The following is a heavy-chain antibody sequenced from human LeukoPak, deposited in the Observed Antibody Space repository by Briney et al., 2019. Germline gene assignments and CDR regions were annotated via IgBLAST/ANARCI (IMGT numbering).Heavy chain of an antibody. CDR2: IFPISGPT. Sequence: ASVKVSCKASGGTFSDYAIHWVRQAPGQGLEWMGGIFPISGPTNYAQKFQGRVTITADESTNTAYMELSSLRSEDTAVYYCARAGMMGATPFDYWGQGTLVTVSS. D-gene: IGHD1-26*01. CDR1: GGTFSDYA. J-gene: IGHJ4*02. CDR3: ARAGMMGATPFDY. V-gene: IGHV1-69*13.